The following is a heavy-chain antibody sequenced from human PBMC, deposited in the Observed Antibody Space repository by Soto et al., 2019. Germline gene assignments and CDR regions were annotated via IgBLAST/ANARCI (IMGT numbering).Heavy chain of an antibody. CDR2: IYYSGST. V-gene: IGHV4-59*01. D-gene: IGHD3-3*01. J-gene: IGHJ4*02. CDR3: ARAPVGLDTISYFDY. CDR1: GDSLSSYY. Sequence: PSETLSLTCTVSGDSLSSYYWSWIRQPPGKGLEWIGYIYYSGSTNYNPSLESRVTIFLDTSKNQVSLKVSSLTAADTAVYFCARAPVGLDTISYFDYWGQGKLVTVSS.